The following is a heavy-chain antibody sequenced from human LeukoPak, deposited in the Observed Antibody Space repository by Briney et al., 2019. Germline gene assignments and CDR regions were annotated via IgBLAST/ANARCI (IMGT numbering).Heavy chain of an antibody. Sequence: GGSLRLSCAASGFTFSDHYMDWVRQAPGKGLEWVGRTRNKANSYTTEYAASVKGRFTISRDDSKNSLYLQMNSLKTEDTAVYYCARDTYDSSGYYPYYYYYMDVWGEGTTVTVSS. V-gene: IGHV3-72*01. D-gene: IGHD3-22*01. CDR1: GFTFSDHY. J-gene: IGHJ6*03. CDR3: ARDTYDSSGYYPYYYYYMDV. CDR2: TRNKANSYTT.